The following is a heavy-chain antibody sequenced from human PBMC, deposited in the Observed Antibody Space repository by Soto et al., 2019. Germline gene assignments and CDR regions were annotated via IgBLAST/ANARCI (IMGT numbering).Heavy chain of an antibody. CDR2: IYYDGNT. V-gene: IGHV4-59*01. Sequence: VQLQDSVQGLVKPSETLSLTCTVSAGSISTYYWSWIRQPPGKGLEWIGYIYYDGNTRYNPSLRSRVTISEETSSSQFSLILSSVTSENAAVSYCARQQWSRGLYFCFASGGNGTLVTVCS. J-gene: IGHJ5*01. CDR3: ARQQWSRGLYFCFAS. D-gene: IGHD6-19*01. CDR1: AGSISTYY.